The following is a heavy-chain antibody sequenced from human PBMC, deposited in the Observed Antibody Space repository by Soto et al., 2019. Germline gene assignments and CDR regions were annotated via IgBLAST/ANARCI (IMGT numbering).Heavy chain of an antibody. V-gene: IGHV3-21*01. CDR1: GFTFSTYS. CDR2: ISSATSYI. J-gene: IGHJ5*02. Sequence: EVQLVESGGGLVKPGGSLRLSCAASGFTFSTYSMSWVRQAPGRGLEWVSSISSATSYIYYADSVKGRFTISRDNAKNSLYLQMNRLRAEDTGVYYRARVPRALKSGWFGPWGQGTLVTVSS. CDR3: ARVPRALKSGWFGP.